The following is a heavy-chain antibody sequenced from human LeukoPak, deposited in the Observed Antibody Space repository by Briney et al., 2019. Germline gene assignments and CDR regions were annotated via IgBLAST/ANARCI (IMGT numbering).Heavy chain of an antibody. J-gene: IGHJ5*02. CDR3: AKDRHAPGRYCSSTSCLPFDP. Sequence: GGSLRLSCAASGFTFSSYAMSWVRQAPGKGLEWVSAISGSGGSTYYADSVKGRFTISRDNSEKKLYLQMNSLRAEDTAVYYCAKDRHAPGRYCSSTSCLPFDPWGQGTLVTVSS. V-gene: IGHV3-23*01. CDR1: GFTFSSYA. CDR2: ISGSGGST. D-gene: IGHD2-2*01.